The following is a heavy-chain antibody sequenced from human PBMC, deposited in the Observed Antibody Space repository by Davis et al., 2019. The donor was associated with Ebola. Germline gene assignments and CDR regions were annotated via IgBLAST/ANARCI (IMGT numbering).Heavy chain of an antibody. V-gene: IGHV3-48*01. CDR1: GFTFSTYT. CDR3: ARVPGVHFWSGYHYYYYGMDV. J-gene: IGHJ6*02. D-gene: IGHD3-3*02. Sequence: GESLKISCVVSGFTFSTYTMNWVRLAPGKGLEWISYISHDGRTIYYTDSVKGRFTISRDNAKNSLYLQMNSLRAEDTAVYYCARVPGVHFWSGYHYYYYGMDVWGQGTTVTVSS. CDR2: ISHDGRTI.